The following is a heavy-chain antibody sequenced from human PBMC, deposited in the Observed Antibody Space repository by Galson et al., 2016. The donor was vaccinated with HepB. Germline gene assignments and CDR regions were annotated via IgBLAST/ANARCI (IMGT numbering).Heavy chain of an antibody. V-gene: IGHV1-69*13. CDR2: IIPVSRTP. J-gene: IGHJ5*02. Sequence: SVKVSCKASGGTFSNYRIDWVRQAPGQGLEWMGGIIPVSRTPNYAQKFQVRVTITADESTSSSYMEVSSLKSEDTAVYYVARGGPSNQALLFPEPLRTWGQGTLVTVSS. CDR1: GGTFSNYR. CDR3: ARGGPSNQALLFPEPLRT. D-gene: IGHD2-21*02.